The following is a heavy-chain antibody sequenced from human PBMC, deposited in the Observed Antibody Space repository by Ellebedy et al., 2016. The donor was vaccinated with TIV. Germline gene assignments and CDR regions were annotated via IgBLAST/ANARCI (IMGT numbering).Heavy chain of an antibody. CDR3: ARGSSSGFNYDRVGFQN. D-gene: IGHD3-22*01. CDR1: GFTFSSFA. J-gene: IGHJ4*02. Sequence: GGSLRLSCAASGFTFSSFAIHWVRQAPGKGLEWLSVISAGGGNTYHANSVKGRFAISRANSKNKLYLHMDRLTTEETAVYYCARGSSSGFNYDRVGFQNWGQGTLVTVSS. V-gene: IGHV3-23*01. CDR2: ISAGGGNT.